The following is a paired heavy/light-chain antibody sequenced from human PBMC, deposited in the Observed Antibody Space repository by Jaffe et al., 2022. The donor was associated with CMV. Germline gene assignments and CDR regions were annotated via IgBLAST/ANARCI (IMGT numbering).Heavy chain of an antibody. CDR1: GFTFRDAW. Sequence: EVQLVESGGGLVEPGGSLTLSCAAYGFTFRDAWMTWVRQAPGKGLEWVGRIKTTIVGTIDYAAPVKSRFTLSRDDSKNILYLQLNSLKTEDTAIYYCATDLLPNRDDAFDIWGQGTMVTVSS. CDR2: IKTTIVGTI. CDR3: ATDLLPNRDDAFDI. J-gene: IGHJ3*02. V-gene: IGHV3-15*01. D-gene: IGHD2-8*01.
Light chain of an antibody. V-gene: IGLV1-51*01. CDR2: DNN. CDR1: SSNIGNNY. J-gene: IGLJ1*01. Sequence: QSVLTQPPSMSAAPGQKVTISCSGSSSNIGNNYVSWYQQLPGIAPKIIIYDNNQRPSGIPDRFSGSKSGTSATLGITGLQTGDEADYYCAAWDNSLGESYVFGTGTRVTVL. CDR3: AAWDNSLGESYV.